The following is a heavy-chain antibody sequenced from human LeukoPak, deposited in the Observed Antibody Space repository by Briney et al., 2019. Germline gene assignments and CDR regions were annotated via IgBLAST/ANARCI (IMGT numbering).Heavy chain of an antibody. CDR1: GYTFTGYY. Sequence: GASVKVSCKASGYTFTGYYMHWVRQAPGQGLEWMGWINPNSGGTNYAQKFQGRVTMTWDTSISTAYMELSRLRSDDTAVYYCARGLGVDTAMVKGYYYYMDVWGKGTTVTVSS. J-gene: IGHJ6*03. CDR2: INPNSGGT. CDR3: ARGLGVDTAMVKGYYYYMDV. V-gene: IGHV1-2*02. D-gene: IGHD5-18*01.